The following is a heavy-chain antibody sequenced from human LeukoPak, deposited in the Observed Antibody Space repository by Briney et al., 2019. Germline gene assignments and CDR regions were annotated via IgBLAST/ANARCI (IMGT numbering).Heavy chain of an antibody. Sequence: GGSLRLSCAASGFSFRDYTMNWVRQAPGKGLEWVASISSSSSYIYFANSVRGRFSISRDNAKNSLHLEMNSLRGEDTAVYYCARRATVREDYFDYWGQGTLVTVSS. CDR3: ARRATVREDYFDY. D-gene: IGHD4-17*01. CDR2: ISSSSSYI. CDR1: GFSFRDYT. J-gene: IGHJ4*02. V-gene: IGHV3-21*04.